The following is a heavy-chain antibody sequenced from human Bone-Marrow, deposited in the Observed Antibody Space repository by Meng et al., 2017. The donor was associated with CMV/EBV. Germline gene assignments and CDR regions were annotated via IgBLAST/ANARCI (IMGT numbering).Heavy chain of an antibody. CDR2: INPNTDT. CDR3: ARDINAIVRGPSHGWFDP. V-gene: IGHV1-2*02. CDR1: EDTITDYY. J-gene: IGHJ5*01. Sequence: VHLVQSGGEVKTPGASVKVPCKASEDTITDYYIHWVRQAPGQWLGWRGWINPNTDTNYAQNFQGRVTMTRDMSINTAYMELSRLTSGDTAVYYCARDINAIVRGPSHGWFDPWGQGTLVTVSS. D-gene: IGHD3-10*01.